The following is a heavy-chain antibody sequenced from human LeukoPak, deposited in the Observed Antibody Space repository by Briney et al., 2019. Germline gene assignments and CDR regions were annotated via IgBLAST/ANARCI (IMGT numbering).Heavy chain of an antibody. V-gene: IGHV3-30*02. CDR1: GFTFSSYS. D-gene: IGHD5-18*01. CDR3: VKDIRRGYNFGYDQFAY. Sequence: GGSLRLSCAASGFTFSSYSMNWVRQAPGKGLEWVAFILYDGGNKYYADSVKGRFTISRDNSKNTVSLQMNSLKPEDTALYYCVKDIRRGYNFGYDQFAYWGQGTLVSVSS. J-gene: IGHJ4*02. CDR2: ILYDGGNK.